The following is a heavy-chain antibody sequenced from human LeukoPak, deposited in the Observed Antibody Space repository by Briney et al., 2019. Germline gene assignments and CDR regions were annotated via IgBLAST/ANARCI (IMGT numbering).Heavy chain of an antibody. D-gene: IGHD6-13*01. CDR2: ISNDGSNK. CDR1: EFNLSDFG. CDR3: AKGWARFDC. Sequence: GGSLRLSCAASEFNLSDFGMHWVRQAPGKGLEWLAVISNDGSNKYYADSVKGRFTISRDNSKNTLYLQMNSLRGEDTAVYYCAKGWARFDCWGQGTLVTVSS. J-gene: IGHJ4*02. V-gene: IGHV3-30*18.